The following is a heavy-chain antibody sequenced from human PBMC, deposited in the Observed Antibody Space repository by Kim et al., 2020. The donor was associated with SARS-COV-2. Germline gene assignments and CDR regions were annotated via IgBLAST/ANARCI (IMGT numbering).Heavy chain of an antibody. J-gene: IGHJ4*02. CDR3: ANMRGRIQLWSSTPHFDY. CDR1: GFTFSSYA. Sequence: GGSLRLSCAASGFTFSSYAMSWVRQAPGKGLEWVSAISGSGGSTYYADSVKGRFTISRDNSKNTLYLQMNSLRAEDTAVYYCANMRGRIQLWSSTPHFDYWGQGTLVTVSS. V-gene: IGHV3-23*01. CDR2: ISGSGGST. D-gene: IGHD5-18*01.